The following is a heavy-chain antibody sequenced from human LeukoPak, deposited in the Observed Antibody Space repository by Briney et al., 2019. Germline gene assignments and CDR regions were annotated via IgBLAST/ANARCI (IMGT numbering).Heavy chain of an antibody. V-gene: IGHV5-51*01. Sequence: GESLKTSCKCSGYIFTSYLIGLVRQIPGKVLELMGIIYPGDSDTRYSPSFQGQVTISADKSISTAYLQWSSLKASDTAMYYCARQIVVSTDHNWFDPWGQGTLVTVSS. CDR3: ARQIVVSTDHNWFDP. J-gene: IGHJ5*02. D-gene: IGHD2-2*01. CDR2: IYPGDSDT. CDR1: GYIFTSYL.